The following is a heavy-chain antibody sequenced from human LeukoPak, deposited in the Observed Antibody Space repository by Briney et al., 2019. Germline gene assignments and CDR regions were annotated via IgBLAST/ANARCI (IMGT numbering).Heavy chain of an antibody. J-gene: IGHJ5*02. V-gene: IGHV4-4*09. D-gene: IGHD6-6*01. CDR2: IYTSGST. Sequence: SETLSLTCTVSGGSITSYYWSWIRQPPGKGLEWIGYIYTSGSTKYNPSLKSRVTMSVDTSKSQFSLKLNSMTAADTAVYYCARLNDYSSSFDPWGQGTLVTVSS. CDR1: GGSITSYY. CDR3: ARLNDYSSSFDP.